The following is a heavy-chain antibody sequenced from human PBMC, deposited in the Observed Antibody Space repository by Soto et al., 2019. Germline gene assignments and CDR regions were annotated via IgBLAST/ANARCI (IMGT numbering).Heavy chain of an antibody. CDR1: GGFLSESY. J-gene: IGHJ5*02. Sequence: ASETLSLTCAVYGGFLSESYWTWIRQPPGKGLEWIGEINHVGGTNYNPSLKSRVTMSVDTSQNQFSLRLISVTAADTAMYFCVRIRYQLPSSVLWLDPWGQGTPVTVSS. V-gene: IGHV4-34*01. CDR2: INHVGGT. CDR3: VRIRYQLPSSVLWLDP. D-gene: IGHD3-16*01.